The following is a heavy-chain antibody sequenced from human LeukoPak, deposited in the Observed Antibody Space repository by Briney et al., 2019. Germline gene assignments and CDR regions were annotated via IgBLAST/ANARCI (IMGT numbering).Heavy chain of an antibody. CDR1: GGSISSYY. V-gene: IGHV4-59*01. Sequence: SETLSLTCTVSGGSISSYYWSWIRQPPGKGLEWIGYIYYSGSTNYNPSLKSRVTISVDTSKNQFSLTLSSVTAADTAVYYCAGIIAAAGRYYFDYWGQGTLVTVSS. J-gene: IGHJ4*02. D-gene: IGHD6-13*01. CDR3: AGIIAAAGRYYFDY. CDR2: IYYSGST.